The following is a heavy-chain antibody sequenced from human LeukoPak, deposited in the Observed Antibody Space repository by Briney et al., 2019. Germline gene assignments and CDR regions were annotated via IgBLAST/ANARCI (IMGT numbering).Heavy chain of an antibody. CDR2: INHSGST. CDR1: GGSFSGYY. CDR3: ARDQYYYDSSGYLTFDY. J-gene: IGHJ4*02. V-gene: IGHV4-34*01. D-gene: IGHD3-22*01. Sequence: SETLSLTCAVYGGSFSGYYWSWIRQPPGKGLEWIGEINHSGSTNYNPSLKSRVTISVDTSKNQFSLKLSSVTAADTAVYYCARDQYYYDSSGYLTFDYWGQGTLVTVSS.